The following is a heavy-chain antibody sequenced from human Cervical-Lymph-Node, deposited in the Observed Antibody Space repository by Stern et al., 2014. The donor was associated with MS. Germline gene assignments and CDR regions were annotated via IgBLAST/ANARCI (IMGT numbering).Heavy chain of an antibody. CDR1: GGSLSGYS. Sequence: QVQLQESGPGLVKPSETLSLRCTVSGGSLSGYSWSWIRQPPGKGLEWIGYIYYSGNANYNSSRKSRATMSVDTSKNQFSLRLSSVAAADTAVYYCARDYGSGDIDYGMDVWGQGTTVIVTS. CDR2: IYYSGNA. CDR3: ARDYGSGDIDYGMDV. D-gene: IGHD3-10*01. J-gene: IGHJ6*02. V-gene: IGHV4-59*01.